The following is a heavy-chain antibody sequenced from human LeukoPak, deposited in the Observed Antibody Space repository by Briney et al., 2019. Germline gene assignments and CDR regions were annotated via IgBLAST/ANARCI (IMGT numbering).Heavy chain of an antibody. V-gene: IGHV3-9*01. CDR2: VRWNSGSI. J-gene: IGHJ6*02. CDR1: GFTFDDYA. D-gene: IGHD6-19*01. CDR3: AKDSLKAGSGWYVPSHYYYYGMDV. Sequence: GGSLRLSCAASGFTFDDYAMHWVRHAPGKGLEWVSGVRWNSGSIGYTDSVKGRFTISRDNAKNSLYLQMNSRRAEDTALYYCAKDSLKAGSGWYVPSHYYYYGMDVGGQGTTVTV.